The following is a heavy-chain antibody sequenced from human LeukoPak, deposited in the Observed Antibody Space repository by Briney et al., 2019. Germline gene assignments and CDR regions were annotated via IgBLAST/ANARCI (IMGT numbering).Heavy chain of an antibody. Sequence: GGSLRLSCAASGFTFSSYAMSWVRQAPGMGLEWVSAISDSTYYADSVKGRFTISRDNSKNTLYLLMNSLRAEDTAVDFCARYCITTSCQDDNSYYGMDVWGQGTTVTVSS. CDR3: ARYCITTSCQDDNSYYGMDV. J-gene: IGHJ6*02. V-gene: IGHV3-23*01. CDR1: GFTFSSYA. CDR2: ISDST. D-gene: IGHD2-2*01.